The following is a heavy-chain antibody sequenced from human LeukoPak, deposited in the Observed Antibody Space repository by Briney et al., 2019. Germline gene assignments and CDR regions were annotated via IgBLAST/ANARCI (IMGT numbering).Heavy chain of an antibody. V-gene: IGHV3-48*03. CDR2: ISRSGRTI. CDR3: ARSYSSSRGTFDY. D-gene: IGHD6-6*01. J-gene: IGHJ4*02. Sequence: GGSLRLSCAASGFTFSGYEMNWVRQAPGKGLEWVSYISRSGRTIYDADSVKGRFTISRDNAKNSLYLQMNSLRAEDTAVYYCARSYSSSRGTFDYWGQGTLVTVSS. CDR1: GFTFSGYE.